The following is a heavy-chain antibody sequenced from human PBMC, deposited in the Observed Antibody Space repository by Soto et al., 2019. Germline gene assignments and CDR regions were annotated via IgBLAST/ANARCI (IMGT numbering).Heavy chain of an antibody. CDR2: IYVTTTGIT. CDR1: DGSIGGYY. Sequence: PSETLSLTCTVSDGSIGGYYWNWIRQPAGKGLEWVGRIYVTTTGITDYNPSLKGRVTMSIDTSKKQFSLSLTSVTAADTALYYCARDQGYVVYWGLGTLVTSPQ. V-gene: IGHV4-4*07. CDR3: ARDQGYVVY. J-gene: IGHJ4*03.